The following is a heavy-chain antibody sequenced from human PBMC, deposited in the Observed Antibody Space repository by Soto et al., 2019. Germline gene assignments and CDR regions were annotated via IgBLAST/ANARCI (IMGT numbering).Heavy chain of an antibody. CDR2: TGPISGIE. J-gene: IGHJ4*02. CDR1: GGTFIDYA. D-gene: IGHD3-22*01. V-gene: IGHV1-69*01. CDR3: AGTYDTSGDYPYYFEY. Sequence: QVQLVQSGAEVKKPGSSVRVSCEASGGTFIDYAFSWLRQAPGQGLEWMGGTGPISGIEDYAQKFQGRITITSDASTMTAYMELTSLRSEDTAVYYCAGTYDTSGDYPYYFEYWGQGALVTVSS.